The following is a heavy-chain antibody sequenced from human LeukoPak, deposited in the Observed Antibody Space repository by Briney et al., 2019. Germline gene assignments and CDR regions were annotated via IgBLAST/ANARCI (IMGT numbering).Heavy chain of an antibody. Sequence: ASVKVSCKASGYTFTSYGISWVRQAPGQGLEWMGWISGYDGNTKYARKFQDRVTMATDTSTSTAYMELRSLRSDDTAVYYCARGWGSYKDFWGQGTLVTVSS. V-gene: IGHV1-18*01. CDR1: GYTFTSYG. CDR3: ARGWGSYKDF. CDR2: ISGYDGNT. D-gene: IGHD3-16*01. J-gene: IGHJ4*02.